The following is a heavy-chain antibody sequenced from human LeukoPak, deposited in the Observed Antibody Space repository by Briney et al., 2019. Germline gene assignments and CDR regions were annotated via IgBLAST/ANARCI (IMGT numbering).Heavy chain of an antibody. CDR2: MSSSSSTI. Sequence: PGGSLRLSCAASGFTFSSYSMNWVRQAPGKGLEWVSYMSSSSSTIYYADSVKGRFTISRDNAKNSLYLQMNSLRDEDTAVYYCAREVVVVTAPHYFDYWGQGTLVTVS. D-gene: IGHD2-21*02. V-gene: IGHV3-48*02. CDR3: AREVVVVTAPHYFDY. CDR1: GFTFSSYS. J-gene: IGHJ4*02.